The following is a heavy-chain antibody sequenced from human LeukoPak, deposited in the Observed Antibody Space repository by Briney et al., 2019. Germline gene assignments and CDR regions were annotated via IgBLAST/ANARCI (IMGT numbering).Heavy chain of an antibody. CDR1: GYTFTSYD. CDR2: IIPILGIA. V-gene: IGHV1-69*04. D-gene: IGHD4-23*01. J-gene: IGHJ5*02. CDR3: ARAPPDYGGNPSWFDP. Sequence: SVKVSCKASGYTFTSYDINWVRQVTGQGLEWMGRIIPILGIANYAQKFQGRVTITADKSTSTAYMELSSLRSEDTAVYYCARAPPDYGGNPSWFDPWGQGTLVTVSS.